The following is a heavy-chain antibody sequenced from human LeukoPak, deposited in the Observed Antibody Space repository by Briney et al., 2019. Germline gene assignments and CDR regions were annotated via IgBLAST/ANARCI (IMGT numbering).Heavy chain of an antibody. D-gene: IGHD4-11*01. CDR3: AKDNHYSNYYYYMDV. Sequence: PGGSLRLSCAASGFTFDDFAMHWVRQAPGKGLEWVSGISWNSGSIGYADSVKGRFTISRDNAKNSLFLQMNSLRAEDTALYYCAKDNHYSNYYYYMDVWGKGTTVTVSS. V-gene: IGHV3-9*01. CDR2: ISWNSGSI. CDR1: GFTFDDFA. J-gene: IGHJ6*03.